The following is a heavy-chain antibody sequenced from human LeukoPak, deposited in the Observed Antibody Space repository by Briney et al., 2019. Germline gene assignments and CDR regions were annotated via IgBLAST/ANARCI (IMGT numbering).Heavy chain of an antibody. CDR3: ARKPPPNYGSGSYKEGAFDI. D-gene: IGHD3-10*01. Sequence: SETLSLTCTVSGGSISSYYWSWIRQPPGKGLEWIGYIYYSGSTNYNPSLKSRVTISVDTSKKQFSLKLSSVTAAATAMYYVARKPPPNYGSGSYKEGAFDIWGQGTMVTVSS. CDR1: GGSISSYY. V-gene: IGHV4-59*01. CDR2: IYYSGST. J-gene: IGHJ3*02.